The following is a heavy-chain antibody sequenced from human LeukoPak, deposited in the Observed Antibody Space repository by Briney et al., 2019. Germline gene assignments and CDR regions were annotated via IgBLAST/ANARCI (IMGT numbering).Heavy chain of an antibody. D-gene: IGHD2-15*01. CDR3: ARDRCSGGSCHSGY. CDR1: GGSMSSYY. J-gene: IGHJ4*02. V-gene: IGHV4-59*01. Sequence: SETLSLTCTVSGGSMSSYYWSWIRQPPGKGLEWIGYIYYSGSTNYNPSLKSRVTISVDTSKNQFSLKLSSVTAADTAVYYCARDRCSGGSCHSGYWGQGTLVTVS. CDR2: IYYSGST.